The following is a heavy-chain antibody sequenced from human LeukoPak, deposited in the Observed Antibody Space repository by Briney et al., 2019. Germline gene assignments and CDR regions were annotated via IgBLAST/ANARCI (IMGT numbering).Heavy chain of an antibody. V-gene: IGHV1-2*02. J-gene: IGHJ4*02. Sequence: ASVKVSCTASGHTFIGYYIHWVRQAPGQGLECMGWINPNSGVTNYAQKFQGRVSMTRDTSITTAYMELSRLTSDDTAVYYCASLTNYQRTDFDYWGQGTLVTVSS. CDR2: INPNSGVT. CDR1: GHTFIGYY. D-gene: IGHD4/OR15-4a*01. CDR3: ASLTNYQRTDFDY.